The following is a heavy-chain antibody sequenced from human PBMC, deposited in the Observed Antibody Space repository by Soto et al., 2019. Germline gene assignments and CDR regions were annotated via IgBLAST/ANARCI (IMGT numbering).Heavy chain of an antibody. D-gene: IGHD7-27*01. J-gene: IGHJ4*02. Sequence: QMQLLQSGAEVKKTGSSVKISCKTSGWIFSFQYLHWVRQAPGQGLEWLGWITPYNGNVKYAQHFQDRISLTRYNSVTPLCLELRNLRSEDTGLYYCARSATSGDQHFIDSWGQGTLVTVSS. CDR1: GWIFSFQY. CDR3: ARSATSGDQHFIDS. V-gene: IGHV1-45*02. CDR2: ITPYNGNV.